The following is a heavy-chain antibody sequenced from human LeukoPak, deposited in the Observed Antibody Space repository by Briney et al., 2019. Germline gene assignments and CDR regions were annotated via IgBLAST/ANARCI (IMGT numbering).Heavy chain of an antibody. J-gene: IGHJ6*02. CDR1: GFTFSSYA. V-gene: IGHV3-23*01. D-gene: IGHD1-26*01. CDR2: ISGSGGST. Sequence: GGSLRLSCAASGFTFSSYAVSWVRQAPGKGLEWVSAISGSGGSTYYADSVKGRFTISRDNSKNTLYPQMNSLRAEDTAVYYCATPRVGATPSYYYGMDVWGQGTTVTVSS. CDR3: ATPRVGATPSYYYGMDV.